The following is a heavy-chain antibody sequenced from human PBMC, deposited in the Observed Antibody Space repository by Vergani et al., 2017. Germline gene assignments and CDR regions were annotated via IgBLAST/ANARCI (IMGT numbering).Heavy chain of an antibody. J-gene: IGHJ3*02. CDR2: IYYSGST. D-gene: IGHD3-22*01. V-gene: IGHV4-59*01. CDR1: GGSISRYY. CDR3: ARHPTYYYDSSGYYDLQTDAFDI. Sequence: QVQLHESGPGLVKPSETLSLTCTVSGGSISRYYWSWIRQPPGKGLEWIGYIYYSGSTNNNPSLKSRVTISVDTSKNQFSLKLSSVTAADTAVYYCARHPTYYYDSSGYYDLQTDAFDIWGQGTMVTVSS.